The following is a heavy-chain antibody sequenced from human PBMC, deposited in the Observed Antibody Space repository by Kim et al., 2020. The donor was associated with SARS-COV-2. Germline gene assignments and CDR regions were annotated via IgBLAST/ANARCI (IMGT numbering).Heavy chain of an antibody. CDR1: GFTLSSYG. Sequence: GGSLRLSCAASGFTLSSYGMHWVRQAPGKGLEWVAVVSLDGSNQFYADSVKGRFTISRDNSKNTLYLKMSSLGAADTAVYYCAKEGTHWYYFDSWGPGT. D-gene: IGHD2-8*02. CDR2: VSLDGSNQ. V-gene: IGHV3-30*18. J-gene: IGHJ4*02. CDR3: AKEGTHWYYFDS.